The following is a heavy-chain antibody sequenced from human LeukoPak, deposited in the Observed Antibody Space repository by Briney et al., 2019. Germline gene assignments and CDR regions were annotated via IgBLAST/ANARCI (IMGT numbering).Heavy chain of an antibody. CDR2: IYPGDSDT. CDR3: ARREDCSSTNCHDY. CDR1: GYSFTSYW. V-gene: IGHV5-51*01. Sequence: GESLKISCKGSGYSFTSYWIAWVRQMPGKGLEWMGLIYPGDSDTRYSPSFQGQVIISADKSINTAYLQWSSLQASDTAIYYCARREDCSSTNCHDYWGQGTLVTVSS. J-gene: IGHJ4*02. D-gene: IGHD2-2*01.